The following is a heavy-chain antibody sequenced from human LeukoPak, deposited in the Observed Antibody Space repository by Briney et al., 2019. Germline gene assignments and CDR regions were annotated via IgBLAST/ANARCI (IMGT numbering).Heavy chain of an antibody. CDR1: GGSISGSY. D-gene: IGHD3-22*01. Sequence: SETLSLTCTVSGGSISGSYWSWIRQPPGKGLEWIAYIYYSGSTNYNPSLKSRVSISVDTPKNQFSLKLSSVTAADTAMYYCARHYYDSSGYEYYFDYWGQGTLVTVSS. CDR3: ARHYYDSSGYEYYFDY. V-gene: IGHV4-59*01. J-gene: IGHJ4*02. CDR2: IYYSGST.